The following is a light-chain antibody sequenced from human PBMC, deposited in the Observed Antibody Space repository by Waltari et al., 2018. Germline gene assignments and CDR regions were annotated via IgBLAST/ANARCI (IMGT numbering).Light chain of an antibody. CDR3: SSYGGINNSPYV. CDR1: SSAVGSHDF. CDR2: EVS. V-gene: IGLV2-8*01. Sequence: QSALTQPPSASGSPGQSVTIPCTGTSSAVGSHDFVSWSQQFPGKAPKLIIWEVSRRPSGVPDRFSGSKSGNTASLTVSGLQAEDEADYYCSSYGGINNSPYVFGTGTKVTV. J-gene: IGLJ1*01.